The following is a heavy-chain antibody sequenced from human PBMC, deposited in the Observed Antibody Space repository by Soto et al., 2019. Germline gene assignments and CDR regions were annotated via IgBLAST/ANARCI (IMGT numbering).Heavy chain of an antibody. CDR1: GYTFTGYY. CDR2: INPNSGGT. D-gene: IGHD2-15*01. J-gene: IGHJ3*02. V-gene: IGHV1-2*04. Sequence: QVQLVQSGAEVKKPGASVKVSCKASGYTFTGYYMHWVRQAPGQGLEWMGWINPNSGGTNYAQKFQGWVTMTRDTSISTAYMELSRLRSDDTAVYYCAIEHDSSGGSCFPRYAFDIWGQGTMVTVSS. CDR3: AIEHDSSGGSCFPRYAFDI.